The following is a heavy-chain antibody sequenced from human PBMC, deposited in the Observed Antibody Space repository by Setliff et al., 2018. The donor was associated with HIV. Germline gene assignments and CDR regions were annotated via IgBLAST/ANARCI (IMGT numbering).Heavy chain of an antibody. CDR3: ARHVPEGSSWYTDY. V-gene: IGHV5-51*01. CDR2: LYPADSNI. J-gene: IGHJ4*02. D-gene: IGHD6-13*01. Sequence: PGESLKISCKGSGYSFSSYWIGWVRQMPGKGLEFMGLLYPADSNIRYSPSFQGQVTISADKSISTAHLQWSSLKASDTAMYYCARHVPEGSSWYTDYWGQGTLVTVSS. CDR1: GYSFSSYW.